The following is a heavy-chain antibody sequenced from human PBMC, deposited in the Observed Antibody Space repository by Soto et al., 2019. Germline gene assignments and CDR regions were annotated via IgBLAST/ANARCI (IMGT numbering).Heavy chain of an antibody. D-gene: IGHD2-8*01. J-gene: IGHJ4*02. Sequence: SGPTLVNPTQTLTLTCTFSGFSLSTIGVGVGWIRQPPGKALEWLALIYWNDDKRYSPSLKSRLTITKDTSKNQVVLTMTNMEPVDTATYYCAHSSPYCTNGVCYHFDYWGQGTLVTVPQ. CDR2: IYWNDDK. CDR1: GFSLSTIGVG. V-gene: IGHV2-5*01. CDR3: AHSSPYCTNGVCYHFDY.